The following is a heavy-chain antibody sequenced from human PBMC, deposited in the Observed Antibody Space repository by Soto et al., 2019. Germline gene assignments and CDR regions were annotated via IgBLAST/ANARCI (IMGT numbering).Heavy chain of an antibody. J-gene: IGHJ3*01. D-gene: IGHD4-17*01. CDR2: ISYDGSNK. CDR1: GFTFSTYT. V-gene: IGHV3-30-3*01. Sequence: QVQLVESGGGVVQPGGSLRLSCAASGFTFSTYTMHWVRQAPGKGLEWVALISYDGSNKYYADSVKDRFTISRDTSKSTLYLQMNSLRTEDTAVFYCATEPVTQPGHDAFDLWGQGTMVTVSS. CDR3: ATEPVTQPGHDAFDL.